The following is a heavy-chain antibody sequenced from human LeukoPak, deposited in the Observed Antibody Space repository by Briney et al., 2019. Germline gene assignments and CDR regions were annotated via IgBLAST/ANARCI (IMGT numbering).Heavy chain of an antibody. CDR3: AKADSARGVTLKTTIDY. D-gene: IGHD1-14*01. V-gene: IGHV3-23*01. CDR1: GFTFSSYA. J-gene: IGHJ4*02. CDR2: ISGSGGST. Sequence: PGGSLRLSCAASGFTFSSYAMSWVRQARGKGLEWVSVISGSGGSTYYADSVKGRFTISSDNSKNTLYLQVNSLRGEDTAVYYCAKADSARGVTLKTTIDYWGQGTLVTVSS.